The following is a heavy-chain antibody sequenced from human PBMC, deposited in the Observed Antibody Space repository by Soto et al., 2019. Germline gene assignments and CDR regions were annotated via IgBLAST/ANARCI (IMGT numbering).Heavy chain of an antibody. D-gene: IGHD3-22*01. CDR3: ATYDSSGYYDRFHY. CDR1: GFTVSSNY. CDR2: IYSGGST. V-gene: IGHV3-53*01. Sequence: GGSLRLSCAASGFTVSSNYMSWVRQAPGKGLEWVSVIYSGGSTYYADSVKGRFTISRDNSKNTLYLQMNSLRAEDTAVYYCATYDSSGYYDRFHYWGQGTLVTVSS. J-gene: IGHJ4*02.